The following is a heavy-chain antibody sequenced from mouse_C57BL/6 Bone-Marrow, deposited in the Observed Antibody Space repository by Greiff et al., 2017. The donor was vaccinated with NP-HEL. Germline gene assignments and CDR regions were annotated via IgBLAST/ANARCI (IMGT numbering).Heavy chain of an antibody. CDR2: ISNLAYSI. CDR3: ARRYYGTSLDV. V-gene: IGHV5-15*01. J-gene: IGHJ1*03. D-gene: IGHD1-1*01. Sequence: EVHLVESGGGLVQPGGSLKLSCAASGFTFSDYGMAWVRQAPRKGPEWVAFISNLAYSIYYADTVTGRFTISRENAKNTLYLEMSSLRSEDTAMYYCARRYYGTSLDVWGTGTTVTVSS. CDR1: GFTFSDYG.